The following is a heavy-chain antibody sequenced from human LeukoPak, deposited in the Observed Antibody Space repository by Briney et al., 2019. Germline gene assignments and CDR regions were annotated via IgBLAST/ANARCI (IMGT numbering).Heavy chain of an antibody. J-gene: IGHJ4*02. CDR2: INHRGST. CDR1: GGSFSGYY. V-gene: IGHV4-34*01. Sequence: SETLSLTCAIYGGSFSGYYWSWIRQPPGKGLEWIGEINHRGSTNYNPSLKSRVTISVDTSMNSFSLELSSVTAADTAVYYCARWGLGSSWDVFDYWGQGTLVTVSS. CDR3: ARWGLGSSWDVFDY. D-gene: IGHD6-13*01.